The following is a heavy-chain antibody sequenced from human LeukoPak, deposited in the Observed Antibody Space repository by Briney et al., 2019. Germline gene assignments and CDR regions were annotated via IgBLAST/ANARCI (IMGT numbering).Heavy chain of an antibody. V-gene: IGHV4-4*07. Sequence: PSETLSVTCSVSGASITSYYWSWIRQSAGKGLEWIGRLSYSGSSIHNPSLKSRLTMSVDTSKNQFSLKLSSVTAEDTAVYYCASEGIRDYYYYSMDVWGKGTTVTISS. CDR2: LSYSGSS. CDR3: ASEGIRDYYYYSMDV. D-gene: IGHD1-14*01. CDR1: GASITSYY. J-gene: IGHJ6*03.